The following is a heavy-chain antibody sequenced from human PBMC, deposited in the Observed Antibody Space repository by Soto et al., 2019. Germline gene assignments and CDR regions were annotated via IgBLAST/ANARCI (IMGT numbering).Heavy chain of an antibody. CDR3: ANSLVPAAMGYYYGMDV. V-gene: IGHV3-30*18. Sequence: PVGSLRLSCAASGFSFSGYAMHWVRQAPGKGLEWVAIISYDGSNDYYADSVKGRFTIFRDNFKNTLYLQMSSLRAEDTAVYYCANSLVPAAMGYYYGMDVWGQGTTVTVSS. D-gene: IGHD2-2*01. CDR2: ISYDGSND. CDR1: GFSFSGYA. J-gene: IGHJ6*02.